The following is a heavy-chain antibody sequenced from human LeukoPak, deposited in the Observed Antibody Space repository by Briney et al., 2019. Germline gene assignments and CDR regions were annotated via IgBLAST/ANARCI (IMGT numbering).Heavy chain of an antibody. Sequence: GRSLRLSCAASGFTFSSYAMHWVRQAPGKGLEWVAVIYNDGSNKYYADSVKGRFTISRDNSKNTLYLQMNSLRAEDTAVYYCAKDRREVPAADFDYWGQGTLVTVSS. CDR3: AKDRREVPAADFDY. J-gene: IGHJ4*02. CDR1: GFTFSSYA. D-gene: IGHD2-2*01. V-gene: IGHV3-30-3*01. CDR2: IYNDGSNK.